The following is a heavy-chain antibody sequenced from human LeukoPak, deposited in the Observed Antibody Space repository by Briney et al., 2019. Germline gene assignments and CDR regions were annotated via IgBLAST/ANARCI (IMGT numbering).Heavy chain of an antibody. CDR2: ISYGGSNK. CDR3: ATAGPYYYYGVDV. J-gene: IGHJ6*02. Sequence: PGGSLTLYCAAYGFTFSSYAMHWLPPAPGQGLVWVAVISYGGSNKYYADSGKVRFTISRDNSKITLYLQMNSLSAEDTAVYYGATAGPYYYYGVDVWGQGTTVTVSS. V-gene: IGHV3-30-3*01. CDR1: GFTFSSYA.